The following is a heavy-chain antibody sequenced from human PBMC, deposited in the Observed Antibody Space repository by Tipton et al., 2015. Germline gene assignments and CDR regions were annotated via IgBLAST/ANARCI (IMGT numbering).Heavy chain of an antibody. V-gene: IGHV4-39*07. Sequence: TLSLTCTVSGGSIRSSSYYWGWIRRPPGKGLEWIGSVHYSGSTYYNPSLKRRVTISLDTSKNQFSLTLNSVTAADTAVYYCARDLEHGMDVWGQGTTVTVSS. D-gene: IGHD5-24*01. CDR1: GGSIRSSSYY. CDR3: ARDLEHGMDV. CDR2: VHYSGST. J-gene: IGHJ6*02.